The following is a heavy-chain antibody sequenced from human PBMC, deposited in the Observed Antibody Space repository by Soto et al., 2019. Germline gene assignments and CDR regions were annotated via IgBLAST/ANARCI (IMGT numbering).Heavy chain of an antibody. D-gene: IGHD6-19*01. V-gene: IGHV3-7*05. Sequence: ELQVVESGGGLVQPGGSLRLSCAVSGFTFSSHWMNWVRQAPGKGLEWVANIKLDGTEKYYVDSVKGRFTISRDNARNSLYLQMNGLRAEDTAVYYWVGGEGWRFDLWGRGTLVTVSS. J-gene: IGHJ2*01. CDR1: GFTFSSHW. CDR2: IKLDGTEK. CDR3: VGGEGWRFDL.